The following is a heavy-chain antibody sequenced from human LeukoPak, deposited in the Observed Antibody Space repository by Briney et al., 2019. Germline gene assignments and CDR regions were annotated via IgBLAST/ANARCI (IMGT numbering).Heavy chain of an antibody. D-gene: IGHD3-22*01. J-gene: IGHJ4*02. CDR1: GGSFSGYY. CDR3: ARGGYYLGY. CDR2: INHSGST. Sequence: SETLSLTCAVYGGSFSGYYWSWIRQPPGKGLEWIGEINHSGSTNYNLSLKSRVAISVDTSKNQFSLKLSSVTAADTAVYYCARGGYYLGYWGQGTLVTVSS. V-gene: IGHV4-34*01.